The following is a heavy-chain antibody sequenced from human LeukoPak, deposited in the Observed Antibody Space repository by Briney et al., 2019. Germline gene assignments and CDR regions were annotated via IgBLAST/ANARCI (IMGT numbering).Heavy chain of an antibody. D-gene: IGHD4-23*01. CDR1: RLTFSNAW. J-gene: IGHJ4*02. Sequence: PGGSLRLSCAVSRLTFSNAWMSWVRQAPGKGLEWVGRIKSTTVDGTPEYAVPVKGRFTISRDDSKNTVYLQMNSLKTEDTAVYYCTTGPGNSGYWGQGTLVTVSS. CDR2: IKSTTVDGTP. CDR3: TTGPGNSGY. V-gene: IGHV3-15*01.